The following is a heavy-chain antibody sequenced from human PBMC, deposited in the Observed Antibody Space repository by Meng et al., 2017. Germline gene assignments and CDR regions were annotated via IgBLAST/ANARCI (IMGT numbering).Heavy chain of an antibody. CDR1: GLRFTDAW. CDR2: IERKSDGGTI. J-gene: IGHJ4*02. Sequence: EVELVGCGGGLVKPGGSLSLSCVSSGLRFTDAWMSWVRQAPGKGLEWVGRIERKSDGGTIYYAAPVKGRFTISRDDSKNTLYLQMDSLINEDTVVYFCATGAAAADHWGQGTLVTVSS. D-gene: IGHD6-13*01. V-gene: IGHV3-15*04. CDR3: ATGAAAADH.